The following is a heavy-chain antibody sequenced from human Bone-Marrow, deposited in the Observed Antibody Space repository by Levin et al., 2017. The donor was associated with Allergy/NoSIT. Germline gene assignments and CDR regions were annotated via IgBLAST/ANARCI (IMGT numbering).Heavy chain of an antibody. CDR3: TDAGRSVLP. J-gene: IGHJ5*02. CDR1: GFSFSGHF. D-gene: IGHD2-8*01. V-gene: IGHV3-72*01. Sequence: GGSLRLSCVVSGFSFSGHFMDWVRQAPGKGLEWVGQIKSRAASYTTEYAASVTGRFTISRDDSQNSLYLQMNSLKSEDTAVYYCTDAGRSVLPWGQGTLVTVSS. CDR2: IKSRAASYTT.